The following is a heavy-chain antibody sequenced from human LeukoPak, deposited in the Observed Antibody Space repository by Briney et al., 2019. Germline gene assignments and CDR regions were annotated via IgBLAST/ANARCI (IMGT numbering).Heavy chain of an antibody. V-gene: IGHV3-30*18. J-gene: IGHJ4*02. CDR2: ISYDGSNK. CDR1: GFTFSSYG. Sequence: RGSLRLSCAASGFTFSSYGMHWVRQAPGKGLEWVAVISYDGSNKYYADSVKGRFTISRDNSKNTLYLQMNSLRAEDTAVYYCAKEADTAMALYYFDYWGQGTLVTVSS. D-gene: IGHD5-18*01. CDR3: AKEADTAMALYYFDY.